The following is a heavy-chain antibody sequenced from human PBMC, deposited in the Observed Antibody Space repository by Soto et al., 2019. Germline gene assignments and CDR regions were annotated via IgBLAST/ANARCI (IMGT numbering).Heavy chain of an antibody. D-gene: IGHD3-3*01. V-gene: IGHV4-39*01. J-gene: IGHJ4*01. Sequence: SETLSLTCSVSGASIISGQYHWALIRQPPGKGLEWIASIHYSVNTHYNPSVRSRVAISVDTSKSQFSLRLRPVTAADTALYYCARADGVGVVTPFMDSWGLGTLVTVSS. CDR2: IHYSVNT. CDR3: ARADGVGVVTPFMDS. CDR1: GASIISGQYH.